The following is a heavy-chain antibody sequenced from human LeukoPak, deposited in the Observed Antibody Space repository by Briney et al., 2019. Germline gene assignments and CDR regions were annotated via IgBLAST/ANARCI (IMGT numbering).Heavy chain of an antibody. Sequence: KPSETLSLTCTASGGSISSSSYYWGWIRQPPGKGLEWIGSIYYSGSTYYNPSLKSRVTISVDTSKNQFSLKLSSVTAADTAVYYCARPLINYYDSTNDAFDIWGQGTMVTVSS. CDR2: IYYSGST. CDR3: ARPLINYYDSTNDAFDI. V-gene: IGHV4-39*01. D-gene: IGHD3-22*01. J-gene: IGHJ3*02. CDR1: GGSISSSSYY.